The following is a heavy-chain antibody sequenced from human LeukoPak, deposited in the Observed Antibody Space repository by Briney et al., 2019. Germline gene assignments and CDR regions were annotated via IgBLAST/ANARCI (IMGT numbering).Heavy chain of an antibody. CDR3: ARVTIEGDAFDI. J-gene: IGHJ3*02. CDR2: IRYDGSNK. CDR1: GFTFSSYG. V-gene: IGHV3-30*02. D-gene: IGHD5-24*01. Sequence: PGGSLRLSCAASGFTFSSYGMHWVRQAPGKGLEWVAFIRYDGSNKYYADSVKGRFTISRDNAKNSLYLQMNSLRAEDTAVYYCARVTIEGDAFDIWGQGTMVTVSS.